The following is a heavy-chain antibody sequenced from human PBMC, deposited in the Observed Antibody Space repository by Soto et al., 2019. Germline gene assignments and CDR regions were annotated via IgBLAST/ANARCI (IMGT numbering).Heavy chain of an antibody. CDR1: GFTFSNAW. CDR3: TTDPPNTGSGWYPYYGMDV. J-gene: IGHJ6*02. Sequence: GGSLRLSCAASGFTFSNAWMNWVRQAPGKGLEWVGRIKSKTDGGTTDYAAPVKGRFTISRDDSKNTLYLQMNSLKTEDTAVYYCTTDPPNTGSGWYPYYGMDVWGQGTTVTVSS. CDR2: IKSKTDGGTT. D-gene: IGHD6-19*01. V-gene: IGHV3-15*07.